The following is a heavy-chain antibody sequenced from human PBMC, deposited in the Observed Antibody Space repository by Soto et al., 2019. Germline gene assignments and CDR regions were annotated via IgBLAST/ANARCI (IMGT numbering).Heavy chain of an antibody. J-gene: IGHJ4*02. Sequence: QVQLVQSGAEVKKPGASVKVSCKASGYTFTSYAMRWVRQAPGQRLEWMGWINAGNGNTKYSQKFQGRVTITRDTSASTAYMELSSLRSEYTAVYYCARGLGLYYFDYWGQGTLVTVSS. CDR3: ARGLGLYYFDY. CDR2: INAGNGNT. D-gene: IGHD1-26*01. CDR1: GYTFTSYA. V-gene: IGHV1-3*01.